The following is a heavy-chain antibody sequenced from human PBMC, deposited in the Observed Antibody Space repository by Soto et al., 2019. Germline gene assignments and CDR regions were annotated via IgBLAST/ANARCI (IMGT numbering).Heavy chain of an antibody. CDR3: ARLDSGSYPYYYYYGMDV. D-gene: IGHD1-26*01. J-gene: IGHJ6*02. Sequence: PSETLSLTCTVSGGSISSSSYYWGWIRQPPGKGLEWIGSIYYSGSTYYNPSLKSRVTISVDTSKNQFSLKASDTAMYYFARLDSGSYPYYYYYGMDVWGQGTTVTVSS. CDR1: GGSISSSSYY. V-gene: IGHV4-39*07. CDR2: IYYSGST.